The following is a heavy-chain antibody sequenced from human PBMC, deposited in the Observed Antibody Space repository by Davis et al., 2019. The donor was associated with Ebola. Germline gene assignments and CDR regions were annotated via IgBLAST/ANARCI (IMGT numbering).Heavy chain of an antibody. Sequence: PGGSLRLSCAASGFTFSSYWMSWVRQAPGKGLEWVANIKQDGSEKYYVDSVKGRFTISRDNAKNSLYLQMNSLKAEDTAVYYCARGAYNWNFQPGFDYWGQGTLVTVSS. J-gene: IGHJ4*02. CDR1: GFTFSSYW. CDR2: IKQDGSEK. D-gene: IGHD1-7*01. CDR3: ARGAYNWNFQPGFDY. V-gene: IGHV3-7*03.